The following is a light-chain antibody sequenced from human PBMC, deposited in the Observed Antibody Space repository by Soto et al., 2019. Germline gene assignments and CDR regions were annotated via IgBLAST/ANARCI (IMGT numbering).Light chain of an antibody. V-gene: IGKV3D-20*02. CDR2: GAS. CDR1: QSVSSTY. CDR3: QHRSK. Sequence: EIVLAHSRGTLSFSPVDRHPLSCRASQSVSSTYVAWYQQKSGQAPRLLIYGASSRATGIPDRFSGSGSGTDFTLTISRLEPEDFAVYYCQHRSKFGQGTRLEIK. J-gene: IGKJ5*01.